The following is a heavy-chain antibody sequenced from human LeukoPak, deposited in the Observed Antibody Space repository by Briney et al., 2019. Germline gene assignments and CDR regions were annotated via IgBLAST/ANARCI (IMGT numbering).Heavy chain of an antibody. V-gene: IGHV3-23*01. CDR2: IGSDKP. J-gene: IGHJ6*02. Sequence: QPGGSLRLSCAASGFTFSSYAMTWVRQAPGKGLEWVSSIGSDKPHYSESVKGRFAISRDNSKSMLFLQLNSLRTEDTALYYCARDLHYYVAMDVWGQGTTVTVSS. CDR1: GFTFSSYA. D-gene: IGHD3-10*02. CDR3: ARDLHYYVAMDV.